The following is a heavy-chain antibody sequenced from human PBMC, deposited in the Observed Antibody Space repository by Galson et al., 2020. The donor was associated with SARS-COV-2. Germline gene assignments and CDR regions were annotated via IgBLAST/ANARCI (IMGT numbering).Heavy chain of an antibody. CDR1: GGSVNNYY. CDR2: IFYTGTT. V-gene: IGHV4-59*02. D-gene: IGHD3-10*01. CDR3: ARWGARGGDDGLDV. Sequence: LETLSLTCTVSGGSVNNYYWSWIRQPPGKGLEYIGYIFYTGTTNYSPSLVSRVTMSVDTSKSQVYLKLSSVTAADTAIYYCARWGARGGDDGLDVWGQGTAVSVS. J-gene: IGHJ6*02.